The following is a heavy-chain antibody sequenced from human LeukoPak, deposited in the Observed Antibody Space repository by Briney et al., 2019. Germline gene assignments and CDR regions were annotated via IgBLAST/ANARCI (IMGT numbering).Heavy chain of an antibody. Sequence: GESLKISCKGSGYSVTTYWIGWVRQMPGQGLEWMGTIYPGDSDTRFSPSFQGQVTISADKSISTAYLQWSSLRASDTAMYYCARRGYCTSGVCSYFDYWGQGTLVTVSS. CDR1: GYSVTTYW. V-gene: IGHV5-51*01. J-gene: IGHJ4*02. CDR3: ARRGYCTSGVCSYFDY. D-gene: IGHD2-8*01. CDR2: IYPGDSDT.